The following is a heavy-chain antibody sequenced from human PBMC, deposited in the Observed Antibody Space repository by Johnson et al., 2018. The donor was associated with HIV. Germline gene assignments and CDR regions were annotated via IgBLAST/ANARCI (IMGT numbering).Heavy chain of an antibody. CDR1: GFTFSSYA. CDR2: ISYDGSNK. Sequence: QVQLVESGGGVVQPEKSLRLSCAASGFTFSSYAMHWVRQAPGKGLEWVAVISYDGSNKYYADSVKGRFTISRDNSKNTVYLQMNSLRAEDTAVFYCAKDAYCSGGRCYGFGAFDIWGQGTMVTVSS. D-gene: IGHD2-15*01. J-gene: IGHJ3*02. CDR3: AKDAYCSGGRCYGFGAFDI. V-gene: IGHV3-30*04.